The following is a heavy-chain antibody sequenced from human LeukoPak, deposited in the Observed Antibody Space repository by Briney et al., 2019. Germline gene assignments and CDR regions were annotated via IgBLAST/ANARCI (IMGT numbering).Heavy chain of an antibody. V-gene: IGHV4-4*07. Sequence: SGTLSLTCIDSGGSISSYYWRWIRQPAGKGLEWIGQIHTSGSTNYNPSLKSRVAMSVDTSKNQFSLELSSVTAADTAVYYCAGRAQTTGWSFDYWGQGALVTVSS. CDR3: AGRAQTTGWSFDY. CDR2: IHTSGST. J-gene: IGHJ4*02. CDR1: GGSISSYY. D-gene: IGHD6-19*01.